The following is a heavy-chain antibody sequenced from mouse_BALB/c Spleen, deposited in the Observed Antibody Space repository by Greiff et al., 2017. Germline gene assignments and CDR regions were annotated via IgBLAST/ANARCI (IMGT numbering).Heavy chain of an antibody. Sequence: EVHLVESGPGLVKPSQSLSLTCTVTGYSITSDYAWNWIRQFPGNKLEWMGYISYSGSTSYNPSLKSRISITRDTSKNQFFLQLNSVTTEDTATYYCARRYRYDGAWFAYWGQGTLVTVSA. J-gene: IGHJ3*01. CDR3: ARRYRYDGAWFAY. CDR1: GYSITSDYA. V-gene: IGHV3-2*02. D-gene: IGHD2-14*01. CDR2: ISYSGST.